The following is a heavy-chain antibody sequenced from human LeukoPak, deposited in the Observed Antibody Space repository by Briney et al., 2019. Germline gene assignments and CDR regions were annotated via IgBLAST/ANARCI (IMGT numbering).Heavy chain of an antibody. J-gene: IGHJ4*02. CDR3: ARVLWFGELLPFDY. CDR1: GFTFSSYS. V-gene: IGHV3-30*02. Sequence: GGSLRLSCAASGFTFSSYSMNWVRQAPGKGLEWVTFIRSDGFNKYYADSVKGRFTISRDNSNNTLYLQMNSLRVEDTAIYYCARVLWFGELLPFDYWGPGTLVTVSS. CDR2: IRSDGFNK. D-gene: IGHD3-10*01.